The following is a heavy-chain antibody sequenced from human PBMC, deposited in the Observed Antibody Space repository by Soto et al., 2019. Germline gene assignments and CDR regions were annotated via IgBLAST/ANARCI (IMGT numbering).Heavy chain of an antibody. CDR3: ARDHGRAYCGGDCYSVGDY. CDR2: ISAYNGNT. V-gene: IGHV1-18*01. CDR1: GYTFTSYG. D-gene: IGHD2-21*02. Sequence: QVQLVQSGAEVKKPGASVKVSCKASGYTFTSYGISWVRQAPGQGLEWMGWISAYNGNTNYAQKLQGRVTMTTNTSTSTAYMELRGLRSDDTAVYYCARDHGRAYCGGDCYSVGDYWGQGTLVTVSS. J-gene: IGHJ4*02.